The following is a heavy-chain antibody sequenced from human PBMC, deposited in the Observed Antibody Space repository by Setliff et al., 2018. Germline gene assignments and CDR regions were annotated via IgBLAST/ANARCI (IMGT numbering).Heavy chain of an antibody. CDR3: ARGIYYFDIMGDP. CDR1: GYTFTSHA. J-gene: IGHJ5*02. Sequence: ASVKVSCKASGYTFTSHAIHWVRQAPGQRLEWMGWINTGTGNTQYSQNFQDRVILTTDTSTTTVYMELRSLRSDDTAVYYCARGIYYFDIMGDPWGQGTLVTVSS. D-gene: IGHD3-22*01. CDR2: INTGTGNT. V-gene: IGHV1-3*04.